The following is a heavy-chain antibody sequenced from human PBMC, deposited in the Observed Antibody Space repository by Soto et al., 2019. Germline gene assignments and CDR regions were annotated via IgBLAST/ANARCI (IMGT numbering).Heavy chain of an antibody. CDR2: IYSGGST. V-gene: IGHV3-66*04. D-gene: IGHD3-3*01. CDR3: ARPITTPNDAFDI. CDR1: GFTVSSNY. Sequence: GGSLRLSCAASGFTVSSNYMSWVRQAPGKGLEWVSVIYSGGSTYYADSVKGRFTISRDNSKNTLYLQMNSLRAEDTAVCYCARPITTPNDAFDIWGQGTMVTVSS. J-gene: IGHJ3*02.